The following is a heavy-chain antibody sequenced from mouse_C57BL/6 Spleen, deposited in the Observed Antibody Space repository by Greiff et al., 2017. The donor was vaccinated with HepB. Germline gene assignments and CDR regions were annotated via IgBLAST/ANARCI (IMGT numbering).Heavy chain of an antibody. CDR2: IDPSDSYT. J-gene: IGHJ4*01. V-gene: IGHV1-50*01. Sequence: QVQLQQPGAELVKPGASVKLSCKASGYTFTSYWMQWVKQRPGQGLEWIGEIDPSDSYTNYNQKFKGKATLTVDTSSSTAYMQLSSLTSEDSAVYYCARSYSNYDYAMDYWGQGTSVTVSS. CDR1: GYTFTSYW. CDR3: ARSYSNYDYAMDY. D-gene: IGHD2-5*01.